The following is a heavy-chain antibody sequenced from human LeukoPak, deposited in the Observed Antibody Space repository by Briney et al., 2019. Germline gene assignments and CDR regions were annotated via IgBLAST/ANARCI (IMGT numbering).Heavy chain of an antibody. CDR1: GFTFSSFG. CDR3: AKDQAGA. CDR2: IRYDGDQK. V-gene: IGHV3-30*02. D-gene: IGHD6-13*01. Sequence: GGSLRLSCAASGFTFSSFGMHWVRQAPGKTLEWVSFIRYDGDQKFYADSVNGRFTVSRDNSKNTLYLQMNSLTTEDTVVYYCAKDQAGAWGQGTLVIVSS. J-gene: IGHJ5*02.